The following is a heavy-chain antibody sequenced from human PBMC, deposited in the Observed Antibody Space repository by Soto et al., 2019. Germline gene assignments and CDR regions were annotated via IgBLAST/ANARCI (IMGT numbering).Heavy chain of an antibody. CDR2: IIPILGIA. CDR1: GYTFTSYY. CDR3: ARDLGIPEAAAPYGDY. V-gene: IGHV1-69*04. D-gene: IGHD6-13*01. Sequence: SVKVSCKASGYTFTSYYMHWVRQAPGQGLEWMGRIIPILGIANYAQKFQGRVTITADKSTSTAYMQLSSLRSEDTAVYYCARDLGIPEAAAPYGDYWG. J-gene: IGHJ4*01.